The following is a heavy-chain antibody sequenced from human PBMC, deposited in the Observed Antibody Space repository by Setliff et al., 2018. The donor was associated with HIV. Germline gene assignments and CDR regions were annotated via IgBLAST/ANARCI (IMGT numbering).Heavy chain of an antibody. CDR3: ARHFPSISLFFGDPGPFDR. CDR2: IFNAGRT. J-gene: IGHJ4*02. CDR1: GGSISSSSYY. V-gene: IGHV4-39*01. Sequence: SETLSLTCTVSGGSISSSSYYWGWIRQPPGKGLEWIGSIFNAGRTYYNPSLKSRVTIPMDTSTNQFSLKLTSVTAADTAVYFCARHFPSISLFFGDPGPFDRWGQGALVTVSS. D-gene: IGHD3-10*01.